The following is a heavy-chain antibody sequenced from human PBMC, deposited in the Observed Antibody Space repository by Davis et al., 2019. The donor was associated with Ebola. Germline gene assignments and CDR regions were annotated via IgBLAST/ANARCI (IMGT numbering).Heavy chain of an antibody. CDR3: ARDSTIFGVVIMDYMDV. J-gene: IGHJ6*03. CDR1: GFTFSSCA. D-gene: IGHD3-3*01. CDR2: IWYDGSNK. Sequence: GESLKISCAASGFTFSSCAMTWVRQAPGKGPEWVAVIWYDGSNKYYADSVKGRFTISRDNSKNTLYLQMNSLRAEETAVYYCARDSTIFGVVIMDYMDVWGKGTTVTVSS. V-gene: IGHV3-33*08.